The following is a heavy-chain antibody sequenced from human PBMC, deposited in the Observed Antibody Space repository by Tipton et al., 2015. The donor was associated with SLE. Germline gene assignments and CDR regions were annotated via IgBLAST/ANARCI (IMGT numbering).Heavy chain of an antibody. D-gene: IGHD6-19*01. CDR1: GGSFSSYY. V-gene: IGHV4-34*01. CDR2: IYYSGST. CDR3: ARAQAVAGY. J-gene: IGHJ4*02. Sequence: TLSLTCAVYGGSFSSYYWSWIRQPPGKGLEWIGSIYYSGSTYYNPSLKSRVTISVGTSKNQFSLKLSSVTAADTAVYYRARAQAVAGYWGQGTLVTVSS.